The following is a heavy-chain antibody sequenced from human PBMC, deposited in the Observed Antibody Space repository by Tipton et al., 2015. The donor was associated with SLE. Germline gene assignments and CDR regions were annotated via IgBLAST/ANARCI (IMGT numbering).Heavy chain of an antibody. CDR3: ARQRGGRDAFDI. CDR2: IYTSGST. J-gene: IGHJ3*02. V-gene: IGHV4-4*09. CDR1: GGSISSYY. D-gene: IGHD3-16*01. Sequence: TLSLTCTVSGGSISSYYWSWIRQPPGKGLEWIGYIYTSGSTNYNPSLKSRVTISVDTSKNQFSRKLSSVTAADTAVYYCARQRGGRDAFDIWGQGTMVTVSS.